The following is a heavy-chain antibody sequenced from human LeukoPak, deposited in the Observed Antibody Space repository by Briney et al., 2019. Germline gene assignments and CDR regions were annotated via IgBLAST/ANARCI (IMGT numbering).Heavy chain of an antibody. CDR1: GYTFTSYG. CDR3: ARRNSSSWRAYYYYYMDV. V-gene: IGHV1-18*01. CDR2: ISAYNGNT. Sequence: ASVKVSCKASGYTFTSYGISWVRQAPGQGLEWMGWISAYNGNTNYAQKLQGRVTMTTDTSTSTAYMELRSLRSDDTAVYYCARRNSSSWRAYYYYYMDVWGKGTTVTVSS. D-gene: IGHD6-13*01. J-gene: IGHJ6*03.